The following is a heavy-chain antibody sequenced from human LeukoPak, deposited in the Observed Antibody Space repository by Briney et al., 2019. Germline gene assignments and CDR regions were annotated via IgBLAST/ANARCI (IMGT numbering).Heavy chain of an antibody. CDR3: AKVAGYSNVWYGRVDY. V-gene: IGHV3-23*01. CDR1: GFTFSSYA. CDR2: ISGSGGNT. J-gene: IGHJ4*02. Sequence: PGGSLRLSCAASGFTFSSYAMRWVRQAPGKGLEWVSSISGSGGNTYYADSVKGRLTISRDNSKNTLYLQMNSLRAEDTAVYYCAKVAGYSNVWYGRVDYWGQGALVTVSS. D-gene: IGHD6-19*01.